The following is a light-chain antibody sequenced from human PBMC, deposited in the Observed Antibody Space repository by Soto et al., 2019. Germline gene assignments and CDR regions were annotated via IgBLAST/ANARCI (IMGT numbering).Light chain of an antibody. CDR1: QSINNC. CDR2: AAS. Sequence: DIQMTQSPSSLSASVGDRVTITCRASQSINNCLSWFQQKPGQAPKLLLYAASSLQSGVPSRFSGSGSGTDFILTIDSLQPEDFATYYCQQTYIAPATFGQGTKVGVK. CDR3: QQTYIAPAT. J-gene: IGKJ1*01. V-gene: IGKV1-39*01.